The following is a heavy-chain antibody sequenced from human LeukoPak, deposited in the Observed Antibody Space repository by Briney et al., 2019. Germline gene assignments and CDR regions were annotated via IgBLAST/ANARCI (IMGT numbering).Heavy chain of an antibody. CDR1: GFTFSSFW. CDR3: ARGPGWYFDY. V-gene: IGHV3-74*01. J-gene: IGHJ4*02. CDR2: INSDGSST. Sequence: GGSLRLSCAASGFTFSSFWMHWVRQAPGKGLVWVSHINSDGSSTNYADSVKGRFTISRDNSKNTLYLQMNSLRAEDTAVYYCARGPGWYFDYWGQGTMVTVSS. D-gene: IGHD6-19*01.